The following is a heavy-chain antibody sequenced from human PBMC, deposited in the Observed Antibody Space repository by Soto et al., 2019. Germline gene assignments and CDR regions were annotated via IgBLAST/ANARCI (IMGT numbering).Heavy chain of an antibody. J-gene: IGHJ4*02. CDR2: ISSNGGST. D-gene: IGHD6-13*01. Sequence: QPGGSLRLSCSASGFTFSSYAMHWVRQAPGKGLEYVSAISSNGGSTYYADSVKGRFTISRDNSKNTLYLQMSSLRAEDTAVYYCVKASYSSSWYSFSEQRYFDYWGQGTLVTVSS. CDR1: GFTFSSYA. V-gene: IGHV3-64D*06. CDR3: VKASYSSSWYSFSEQRYFDY.